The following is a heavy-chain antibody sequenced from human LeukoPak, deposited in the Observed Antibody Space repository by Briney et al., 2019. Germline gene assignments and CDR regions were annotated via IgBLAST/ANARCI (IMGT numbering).Heavy chain of an antibody. CDR1: GGSISSGGYS. CDR3: ARGGYYYDSSGYYGGAFDI. V-gene: IGHV4-30-2*01. CDR2: IYHSGST. J-gene: IGHJ3*02. Sequence: SETPSLTCAVSGGSISSGGYSWSWVRQPPGKGLEWIGYIYHSGSTYYNPSLKSRVTISVDRSKNQFSLKLSSVTAADTAVYYCARGGYYYDSSGYYGGAFDIWGQGTMVTVSS. D-gene: IGHD3-22*01.